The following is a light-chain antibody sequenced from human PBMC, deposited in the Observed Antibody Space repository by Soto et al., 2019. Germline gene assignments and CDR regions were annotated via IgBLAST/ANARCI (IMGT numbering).Light chain of an antibody. J-gene: IGLJ2*01. CDR3: CSYAGSITVPV. CDR2: EDS. CDR1: SSDVGSDNL. Sequence: QSALTQPASVSGSPGQSITISCTGTSSDVGSDNLVYWYQQHPGKAPKLMIYEDSKRPSGVSNRFSGSKSGNTASLTISGLQAEDEADYYCCSYAGSITVPVFGGGTKLTVL. V-gene: IGLV2-23*02.